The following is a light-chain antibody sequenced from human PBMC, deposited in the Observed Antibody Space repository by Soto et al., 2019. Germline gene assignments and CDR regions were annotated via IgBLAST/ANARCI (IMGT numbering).Light chain of an antibody. CDR3: QQRSNWPIT. J-gene: IGKJ5*01. Sequence: EIGLTQSPGTLSLSPGERATLPCRASQSVSNNYLAWYQQKPGQAPRLLIYGASNRATGIPDRFSGSGSGTDFTLTISSLEPEDFAVYYCQQRSNWPITFGQGTRLEI. CDR2: GAS. CDR1: QSVSNNY. V-gene: IGKV3D-20*02.